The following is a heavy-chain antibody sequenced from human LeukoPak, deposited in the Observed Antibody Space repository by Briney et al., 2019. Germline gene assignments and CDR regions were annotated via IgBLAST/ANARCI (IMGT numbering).Heavy chain of an antibody. CDR1: GGSFSGYY. Sequence: PSETLSLTCAVYGGSFSGYYWTWIRQSPGRGLEWIGEITHSGSTNYSPSLKSRDTISVDTSKNQFSLRLNSVAAADTAVYYCARRTTDTTGNYYGAYDVWGQGTPVTVAS. CDR2: ITHSGST. CDR3: ARRTTDTTGNYYGAYDV. D-gene: IGHD3-22*01. J-gene: IGHJ3*01. V-gene: IGHV4-34*01.